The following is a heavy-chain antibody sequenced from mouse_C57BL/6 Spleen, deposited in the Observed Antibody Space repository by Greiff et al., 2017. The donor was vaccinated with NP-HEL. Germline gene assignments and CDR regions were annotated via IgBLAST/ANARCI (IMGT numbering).Heavy chain of an antibody. CDR3: ARGEGGYYGSSWFAY. D-gene: IGHD1-1*01. V-gene: IGHV3-1*01. CDR1: GYSITSGYD. CDR2: ISYSGST. J-gene: IGHJ3*01. Sequence: VQLQQSGPGMVKPSQSLSLTCTVTGYSITSGYDWHWIRHFPGNKLEWMGYISYSGSTNYIPSLTSRISITHDTSKHHFFLKVNSVNTEDTATDYCARGEGGYYGSSWFAYWGQGTLVTVSA.